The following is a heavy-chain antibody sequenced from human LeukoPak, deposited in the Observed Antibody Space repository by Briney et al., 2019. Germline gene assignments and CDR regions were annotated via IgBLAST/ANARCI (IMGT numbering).Heavy chain of an antibody. D-gene: IGHD5-12*01. CDR3: ACIAATGQGNNFDY. Sequence: GRSLRLSCAASGFTFSSYGMHWVRQAPGKGLEWVAVISYDGSNKYYADSVKGRFTISRDNSKNTLYLQMNSLRAEDTAVYYCACIAATGQGNNFDYWGQGTLVTVSS. CDR2: ISYDGSNK. V-gene: IGHV3-30*03. J-gene: IGHJ4*02. CDR1: GFTFSSYG.